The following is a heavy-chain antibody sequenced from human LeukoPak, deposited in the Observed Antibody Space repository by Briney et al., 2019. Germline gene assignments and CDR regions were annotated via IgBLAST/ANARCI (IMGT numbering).Heavy chain of an antibody. CDR2: ISAYNGNT. J-gene: IGHJ6*02. V-gene: IGHV1-18*01. D-gene: IGHD3-10*01. CDR3: ARDPDSLLWFGELLPPLYYSSGMDV. CDR1: GYTFTSYG. Sequence: ASVKVSCKASGYTFTSYGISWVRQAPGQGLEWMGWISAYNGNTNYAQKLQGRVTMTTDTSTSTAYMELRSLRSDDTAVYYCARDPDSLLWFGELLPPLYYSSGMDVWAKGPRSPSP.